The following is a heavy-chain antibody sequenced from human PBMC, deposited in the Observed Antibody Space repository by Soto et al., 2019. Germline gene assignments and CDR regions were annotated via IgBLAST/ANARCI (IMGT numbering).Heavy chain of an antibody. J-gene: IGHJ4*02. Sequence: PSETLSLTCAVSGGSISSGGYSWSWIRQPPGKGLEWIGYIYHSGSPYYNPSLKSRVTISVDRSKNQFSLKLSSVTAADTAVYYCARVAEGTYYYDSSGYFDYWGQGTLVTVSS. D-gene: IGHD3-22*01. V-gene: IGHV4-30-2*01. CDR3: ARVAEGTYYYDSSGYFDY. CDR1: GGSISSGGYS. CDR2: IYHSGSP.